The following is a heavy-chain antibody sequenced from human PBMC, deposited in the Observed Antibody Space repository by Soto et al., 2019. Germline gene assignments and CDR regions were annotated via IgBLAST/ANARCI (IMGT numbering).Heavy chain of an antibody. CDR1: GDSISNTAYY. Sequence: QLRLQESGPGLVKPSETLTLTCTVSGDSISNTAYYWGWIRQPPGKGLEWIGSIYYSGSTNYNPSLKSPVTISVDTSKNQFSLKLSSVTAADTAVYYCTRRSRWYYYGTASYYNLWFDTWGQGTLVTVSS. J-gene: IGHJ5*02. CDR3: TRRSRWYYYGTASYYNLWFDT. V-gene: IGHV4-39*01. CDR2: IYYSGST. D-gene: IGHD3-10*01.